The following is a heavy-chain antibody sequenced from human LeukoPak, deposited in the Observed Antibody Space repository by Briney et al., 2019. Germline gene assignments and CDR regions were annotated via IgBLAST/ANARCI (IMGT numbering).Heavy chain of an antibody. CDR2: IDKGGST. D-gene: IGHD4-23*01. V-gene: IGHV4-59*01. Sequence: SETLSLTCTVSGGSISNFYWSWIRQPPGKGLEWIGYIDKGGSTNFNPSLKSRGTISVDTSKNQYSLKLSSVTAADTAVYYCGGDDGGNEGGGFHFDHWGRGTLVTVSS. CDR1: GGSISNFY. CDR3: GGDDGGNEGGGFHFDH. J-gene: IGHJ4*02.